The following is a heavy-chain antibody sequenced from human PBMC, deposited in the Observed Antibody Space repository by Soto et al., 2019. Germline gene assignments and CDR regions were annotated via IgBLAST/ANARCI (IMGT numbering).Heavy chain of an antibody. CDR1: GGSISSSSYY. Sequence: PSETLSLTCTVSGGSISSSSYYWGWIRHPPGKGLEWIGSIYYSGSTYYNPSLKSRVTISVDTSKNQFSLKLSSVTAADTAVYYCARSGYSSSWFWFDPWGQGTLVTVSS. V-gene: IGHV4-39*01. CDR2: IYYSGST. CDR3: ARSGYSSSWFWFDP. D-gene: IGHD6-13*01. J-gene: IGHJ5*02.